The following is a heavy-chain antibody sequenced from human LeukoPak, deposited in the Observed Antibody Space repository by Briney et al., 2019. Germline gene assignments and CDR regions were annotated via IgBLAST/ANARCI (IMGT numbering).Heavy chain of an antibody. J-gene: IGHJ4*02. D-gene: IGHD3-16*01. CDR2: ISSSSSYT. V-gene: IGHV3-21*01. Sequence: GGSLRLSCAASGFTFSSYNTNWVRQAPGKGLEWVSSISSSSSYTNYADSVKGRFTISRDNAKNSLYLQMNSLRAEDTALYYCARVRFTGLYYFDYLGQGTLVTVSS. CDR1: GFTFSSYN. CDR3: ARVRFTGLYYFDY.